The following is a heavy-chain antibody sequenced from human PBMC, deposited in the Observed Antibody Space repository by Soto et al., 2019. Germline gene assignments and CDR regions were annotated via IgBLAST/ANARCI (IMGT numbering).Heavy chain of an antibody. CDR2: IYYSGST. V-gene: IGHV4-39*01. J-gene: IGHJ4*02. CDR3: ARHYSDCLDY. CDR1: GGSISSSSYY. D-gene: IGHD2-21*02. Sequence: PSETLSLTCTVSGGSISSSSYYWGWIRQPPGKGLEWIGSIYYSGSTYYNPSLKSRVTISVDTSKNQFSLKLSSVTAADTAVYYCARHYSDCLDYWGQGTLVTVSS.